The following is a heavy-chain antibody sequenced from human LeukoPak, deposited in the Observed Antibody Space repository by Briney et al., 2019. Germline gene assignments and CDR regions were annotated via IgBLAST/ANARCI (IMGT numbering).Heavy chain of an antibody. V-gene: IGHV1-69*13. J-gene: IGHJ6*02. CDR3: AKDSSYGSEQDV. Sequence: GASVKVSCKASGGTFSSYAISWVRQAPGQGLEWMGGIIPIFGTANYAQKFQGRVTITADESTSTAYMELSRLRSDDTAVYYCAKDSSYGSEQDVWGQGTTVTVSS. CDR1: GGTFSSYA. CDR2: IIPIFGTA. D-gene: IGHD3-10*01.